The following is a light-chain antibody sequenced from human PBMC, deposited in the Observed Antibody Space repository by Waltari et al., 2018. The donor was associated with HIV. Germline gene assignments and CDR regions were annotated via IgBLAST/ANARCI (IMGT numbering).Light chain of an antibody. J-gene: IGLJ2*01. CDR2: EVS. CDR1: SSDIGAYDS. Sequence: QSALTQPPSASGSLGQSVTISCTGSSSDIGAYDSVSWFQQHPNNAPKLLLYEVSKRPSGVPDRFSGSRSGETAFLSVSGLQPDDTAAYFCRSYGDNIRVLFGGGTNLTVL. CDR3: RSYGDNIRVL. V-gene: IGLV2-8*01.